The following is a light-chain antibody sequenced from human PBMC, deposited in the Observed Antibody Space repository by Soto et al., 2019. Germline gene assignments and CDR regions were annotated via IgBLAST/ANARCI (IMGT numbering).Light chain of an antibody. V-gene: IGKV3-15*01. J-gene: IGKJ5*01. Sequence: EIVMTQSPATLSVSPGERATLSCRASQSISNKLAWYQHKPGQAPRLLIYDTSTRVAGIPARFTGSGSGTDFTLTISSLQSEDFAVYFCQQYNNWPPITFGQGTRLE. CDR3: QQYNNWPPIT. CDR2: DTS. CDR1: QSISNK.